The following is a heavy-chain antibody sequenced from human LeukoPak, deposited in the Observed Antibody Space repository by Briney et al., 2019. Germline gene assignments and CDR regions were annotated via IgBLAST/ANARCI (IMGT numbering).Heavy chain of an antibody. V-gene: IGHV1-69*05. CDR3: ARGMVVATIEDAFDI. J-gene: IGHJ3*02. CDR2: IIPVFGTA. CDR1: GGTFSSYT. D-gene: IGHD5-12*01. Sequence: ASVKVSCKASGGTFSSYTINWVRQAPGQGLEWMGGIIPVFGTANYAQKLQGRVTMTTDTSTSTAYMELRSLRSDDTAVYYRARGMVVATIEDAFDIWGQGTMVTVSS.